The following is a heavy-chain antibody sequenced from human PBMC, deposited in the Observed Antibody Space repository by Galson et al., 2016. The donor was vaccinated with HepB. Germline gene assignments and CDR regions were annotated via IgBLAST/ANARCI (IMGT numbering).Heavy chain of an antibody. D-gene: IGHD1-14*01. CDR3: ARHRRRIPEMDG. Sequence: QSGAEVKKPGESLRISCKGSGYIFTSYWISWVRQMPGKGLEWMGRIDPSDSNTNNSPSFEGHVTISVDKSISTAYLQWSSLKASDTAMYYCARHRRRIPEMDGWGQGTTVTVSS. J-gene: IGHJ6*02. V-gene: IGHV5-10-1*01. CDR1: GYIFTSYW. CDR2: IDPSDSNT.